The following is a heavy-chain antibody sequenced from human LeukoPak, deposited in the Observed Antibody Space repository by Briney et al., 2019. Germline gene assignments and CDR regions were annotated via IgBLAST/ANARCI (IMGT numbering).Heavy chain of an antibody. Sequence: ASVKVSCKASGYTFTSYGISWVRQAPGQGLEWMGWISAYNGNTNYAQKLQGRVTMTTDASTSTAYMELRSLRSDDTAVYYCARSRLTVTTRWFDPWGQGTLVTVSS. D-gene: IGHD1-7*01. CDR2: ISAYNGNT. J-gene: IGHJ5*02. CDR1: GYTFTSYG. V-gene: IGHV1-18*01. CDR3: ARSRLTVTTRWFDP.